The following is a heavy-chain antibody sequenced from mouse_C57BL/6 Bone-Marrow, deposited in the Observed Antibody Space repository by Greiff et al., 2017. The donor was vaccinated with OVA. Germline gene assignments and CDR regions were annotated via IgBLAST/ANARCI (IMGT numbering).Heavy chain of an antibody. CDR3: ARKESSWAY. Sequence: VQLQQPGAELVKPGASVQLSCKASGYTFTSYWMHWVKQRPGQGLEWIGMIHPHSGSTNYNEKFKSKATLTVDKSSSTAYMQLSSLTSEDSAVYYCARKESSWAYWGQGTLVTVSA. J-gene: IGHJ3*01. CDR1: GYTFTSYW. V-gene: IGHV1-64*01. CDR2: IHPHSGST.